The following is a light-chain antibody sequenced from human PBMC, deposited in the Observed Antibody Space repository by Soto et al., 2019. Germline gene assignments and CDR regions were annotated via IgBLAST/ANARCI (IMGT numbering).Light chain of an antibody. V-gene: IGKV3-20*01. J-gene: IGKJ3*01. CDR2: GAS. CDR3: QQYGSSPPLCT. Sequence: EIVLTQSPGTLSLSPGERATLSCRASQSVSSSYLAWYQQKPGQAPRLLIYGASSRATGIPDRFSGSGSGTDFTLTISRLEPEDFAVYYCQQYGSSPPLCTFGPGTEVDIK. CDR1: QSVSSSY.